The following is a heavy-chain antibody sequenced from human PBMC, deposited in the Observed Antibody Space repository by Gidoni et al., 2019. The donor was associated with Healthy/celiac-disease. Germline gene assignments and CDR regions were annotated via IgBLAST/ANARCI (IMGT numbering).Heavy chain of an antibody. CDR3: ARAGLKKWLRSGYFDL. J-gene: IGHJ2*01. Sequence: QAQLQQWAAGLLMPSETLSLTSAVYGGSFSGYYWSWIRQPPGKGLEWIGAIKHSGSTNDNPSRKSRVTISVDTAKNQFSLKLSAVTAADTAVYYCARAGLKKWLRSGYFDLWGRGTLVTVSS. CDR2: IKHSGST. V-gene: IGHV4-34*01. D-gene: IGHD6-19*01. CDR1: GGSFSGYY.